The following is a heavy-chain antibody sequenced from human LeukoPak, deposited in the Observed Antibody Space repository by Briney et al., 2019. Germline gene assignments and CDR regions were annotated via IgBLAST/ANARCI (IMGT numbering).Heavy chain of an antibody. V-gene: IGHV1-18*01. D-gene: IGHD6-19*01. CDR3: ARAPKLGWLGSGEDY. CDR1: GYTFTSYG. CDR2: ISAYNGNT. Sequence: ASVKVSCKASGYTFTSYGISWVRQAPGQGLEWMGWISAYNGNTNYAQKLQGRVTMTTDTSTSTAYMELRSLRSDDTAVYYCARAPKLGWLGSGEDYWGQGTLVTVSS. J-gene: IGHJ4*02.